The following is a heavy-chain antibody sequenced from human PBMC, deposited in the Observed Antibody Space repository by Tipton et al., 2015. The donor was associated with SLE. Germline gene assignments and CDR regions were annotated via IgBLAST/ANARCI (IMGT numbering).Heavy chain of an antibody. CDR3: ARGGITMVRPYGDY. J-gene: IGHJ4*02. CDR2: IWYSGRT. D-gene: IGHD3-10*01. CDR1: GGSISAYY. Sequence: TLSLTCTVSGGSISAYYWNWIRQTPGKGPEWIGYIWYSGRTNYNTSLKSRVTISLDTSGNQFSLNLTSVTAADTAVYFCARGGITMVRPYGDYWGQGMLVTVSS. V-gene: IGHV4-59*12.